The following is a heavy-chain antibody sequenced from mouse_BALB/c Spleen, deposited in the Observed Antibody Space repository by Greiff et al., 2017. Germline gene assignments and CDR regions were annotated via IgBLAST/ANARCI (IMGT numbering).Heavy chain of an antibody. CDR2: IRNKANGYTT. CDR1: GFTFTDYY. Sequence: EVKLMESGGGLVQPGGSLRLSCATSGFTFTDYYMSWVRQPPGKALEWLGFIRNKANGYTTEYSASVKGRFTISRDNSQSILYLQMNTLRAEDSATYYCARGYYGNSYAMDYWGQGTSVTVSS. V-gene: IGHV7-3*02. D-gene: IGHD2-1*01. J-gene: IGHJ4*01. CDR3: ARGYYGNSYAMDY.